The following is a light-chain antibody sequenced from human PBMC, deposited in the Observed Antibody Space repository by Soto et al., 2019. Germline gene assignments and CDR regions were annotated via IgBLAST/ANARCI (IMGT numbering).Light chain of an antibody. CDR1: QGVSSSY. V-gene: IGKV3-20*01. CDR2: GAS. CDR3: QQYGSSGT. Sequence: EIVYTQAPGTLSLSPGERATLSCRASQGVSSSYLGCYQQKPGQAPRLLIYGASNSATGIPDRFSGSGSGTDFPLTISRLAPEDFAVYYCQQYGSSGTFGQGTKVDTK. J-gene: IGKJ1*01.